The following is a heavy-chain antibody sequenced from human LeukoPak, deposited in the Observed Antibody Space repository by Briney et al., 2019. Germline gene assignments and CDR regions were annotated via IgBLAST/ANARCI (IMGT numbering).Heavy chain of an antibody. CDR3: ARHSVVRGPPGNFDY. CDR1: GGSISSSSYY. J-gene: IGHJ4*02. Sequence: SETLSLTCTVSGGSISSSSYYWGLIRQPPGKGLEWIGSIYYSGSTYYNPSLKSRVTISVDTSKNQFSLKLSSVTAADTAVYYCARHSVVRGPPGNFDYWGQGTLVTVSS. V-gene: IGHV4-39*01. D-gene: IGHD3-10*01. CDR2: IYYSGST.